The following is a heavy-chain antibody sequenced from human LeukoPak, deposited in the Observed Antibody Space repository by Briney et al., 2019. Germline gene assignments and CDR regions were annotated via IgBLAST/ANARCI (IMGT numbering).Heavy chain of an antibody. V-gene: IGHV4-59*01. D-gene: IGHD1-26*01. Sequence: PSETLSLTCTVSGGSISSYYWSWIRQPPGKGLEWIGYIYYSGSTNYNPSLKSRVTISVDTSKNQFSLKLSSVTAADTAVYYCAREGDSGSYAYWGQGTLVTVSS. CDR3: AREGDSGSYAY. CDR2: IYYSGST. J-gene: IGHJ4*02. CDR1: GGSISSYY.